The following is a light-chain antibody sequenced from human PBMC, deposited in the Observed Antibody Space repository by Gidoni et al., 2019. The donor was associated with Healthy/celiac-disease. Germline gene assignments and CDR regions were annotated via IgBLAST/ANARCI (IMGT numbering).Light chain of an antibody. V-gene: IGLV3-1*01. CDR2: QDS. J-gene: IGLJ2*01. Sequence: SYELTQPPSVSLSTGQTASITCSGDKLGDKYACWYQQKPGQSPVLVIYQDSKRPSGIPERFSGSNSGNTATLTISGTQAMDEADYYCQAWDSSTAPFGGGTKLTVL. CDR3: QAWDSSTAP. CDR1: KLGDKY.